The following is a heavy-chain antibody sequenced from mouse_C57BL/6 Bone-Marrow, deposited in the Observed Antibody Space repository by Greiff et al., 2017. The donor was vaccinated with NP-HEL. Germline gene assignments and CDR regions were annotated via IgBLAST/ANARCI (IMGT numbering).Heavy chain of an antibody. D-gene: IGHD2-5*01. J-gene: IGHJ1*03. CDR1: GYTFTDYY. V-gene: IGHV1-18*01. CDR3: DREGAYYRNNYWYLDV. CDR2: INPNNGGT. Sequence: EVQLQQSGPELVKPGASVKISCKASGYTFTDYYMDWVKQSPGQSLEWIGDINPNNGGTNYNQKFKGKATLTVDTSSSTAYMELRSLTSEDTAVYDSDREGAYYRNNYWYLDVWGTGTTVTVSS.